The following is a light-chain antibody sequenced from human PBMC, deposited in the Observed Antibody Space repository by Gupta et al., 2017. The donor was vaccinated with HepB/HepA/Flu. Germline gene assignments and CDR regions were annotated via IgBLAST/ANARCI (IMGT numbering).Light chain of an antibody. CDR1: QDISTY. J-gene: IGKJ4*01. CDR2: VGS. Sequence: DIQLTQSPSFLSASVGDRVIITCRASQDISTYLSWYQQKAGKAPKLLIYVGSNLQSGVPSRFNGSGSGTEFTLTIDSLHPGDFATYYCQQLNTYPLTFGGGTEVEIK. V-gene: IGKV1-9*01. CDR3: QQLNTYPLT.